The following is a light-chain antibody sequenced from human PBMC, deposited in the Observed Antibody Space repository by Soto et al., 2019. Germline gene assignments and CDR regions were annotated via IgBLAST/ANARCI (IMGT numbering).Light chain of an antibody. J-gene: IGKJ5*01. CDR3: QQRSNWPSIT. Sequence: EIVLTQSPATLSLSPGQRATLSCRASQSVSSFLAWYQQKPGQAPRLLIFDASTRATGIPARCSGSRSGTDFTLAISSLEPEDFAVYYGQQRSNWPSITVGPGTRREIK. CDR1: QSVSSF. V-gene: IGKV3-11*01. CDR2: DAS.